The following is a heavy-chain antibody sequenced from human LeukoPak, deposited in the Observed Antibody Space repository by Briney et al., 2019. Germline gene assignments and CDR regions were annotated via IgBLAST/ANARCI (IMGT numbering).Heavy chain of an antibody. CDR3: ARLDSHSGTYP. Sequence: GGSLRLSCAASGFTFSVVAMHWVRQAPGKGLEWVAVISFDGSNTYYADSVKGRFTISRDNSKNTLFLQMNSLRAEDTAVYYCARLDSHSGTYPWGQGTLVTVSS. CDR1: GFTFSVVA. V-gene: IGHV3-30-3*01. D-gene: IGHD3-10*01. CDR2: ISFDGSNT. J-gene: IGHJ5*02.